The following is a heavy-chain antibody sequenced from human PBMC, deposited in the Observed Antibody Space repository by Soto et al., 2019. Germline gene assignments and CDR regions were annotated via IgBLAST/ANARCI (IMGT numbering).Heavy chain of an antibody. CDR3: ARDILTGYHYYYGMDV. CDR1: GGSISSYY. CDR2: IYTSGST. V-gene: IGHV4-4*07. Sequence: TSETLSLTCTVSGGSISSYYWSWIRQPAGKGLEWIGRIYTSGSTNYNPSLKSRVTMSVDTSKNQFSLKLSSVTAADTAVYYCARDILTGYHYYYGMDVWGQGTTVTVSS. J-gene: IGHJ6*02. D-gene: IGHD3-9*01.